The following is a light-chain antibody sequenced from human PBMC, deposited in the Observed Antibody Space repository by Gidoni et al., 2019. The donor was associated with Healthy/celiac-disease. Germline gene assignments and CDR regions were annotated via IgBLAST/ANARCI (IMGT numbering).Light chain of an antibody. CDR2: GAS. CDR3: QQYGTSGT. J-gene: IGKJ1*01. CDR1: QSVSSSY. Sequence: EIVLTQSPGTLSLSPGERSTLSCRASQSVSSSYLAWYQQKPGQAPRLLIYGASSRATGIPDRFSGSGSGTDFTLTIIRLETEEFAVYDCQQYGTSGTFGQGTKVEIK. V-gene: IGKV3-20*01.